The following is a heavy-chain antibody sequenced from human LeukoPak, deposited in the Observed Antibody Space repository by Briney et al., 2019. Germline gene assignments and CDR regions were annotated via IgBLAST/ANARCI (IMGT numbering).Heavy chain of an antibody. D-gene: IGHD2-8*01. CDR3: AREGVPDF. CDR1: GFTFSSYA. CDR2: IKQDESEK. V-gene: IGHV3-7*01. Sequence: GGSLRLSCAASGFTFSSYAMSWARQAPGKGLEWVANIKQDESEKYYVDSVKGRFTISRDNAKKSLYLQINSLRVEDTAIYYCAREGVPDFWGQGTLVTVSS. J-gene: IGHJ4*02.